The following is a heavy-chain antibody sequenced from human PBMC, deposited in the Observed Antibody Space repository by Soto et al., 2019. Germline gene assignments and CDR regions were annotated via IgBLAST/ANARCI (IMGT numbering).Heavy chain of an antibody. Sequence: SETLSLTCAVSGGSISSGGYSWSWIRQPPGKGLEWIGYISHSGSTYYNPSLKSRVTISVDRSKNQFSLKLSSVTAADTTVYYSARGRWLIDSWGQGPLVTVSS. V-gene: IGHV4-30-2*01. CDR3: ARGRWLIDS. CDR2: ISHSGST. J-gene: IGHJ4*02. D-gene: IGHD5-18*01. CDR1: GGSISSGGYS.